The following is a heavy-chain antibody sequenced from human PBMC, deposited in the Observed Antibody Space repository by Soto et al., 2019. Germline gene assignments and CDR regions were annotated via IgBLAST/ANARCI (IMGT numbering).Heavy chain of an antibody. D-gene: IGHD3-3*01. CDR2: INPNSGGT. J-gene: IGHJ6*02. Sequence: ASVKVSCKASGYTFTGYYMHWVRQAPGQGLEWMGWINPNSGGTNYAQKFQGWVTMTRDTSISTAYMELSRLRSDDTPVYYCARGAVGGGGIRDFWSGYYNFYYGMDVWGQGTTVTVSS. V-gene: IGHV1-2*04. CDR3: ARGAVGGGGIRDFWSGYYNFYYGMDV. CDR1: GYTFTGYY.